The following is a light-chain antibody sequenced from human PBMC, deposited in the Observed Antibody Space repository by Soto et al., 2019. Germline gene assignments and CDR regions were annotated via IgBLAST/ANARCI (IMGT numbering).Light chain of an antibody. CDR1: QSVSSN. V-gene: IGKV3-15*01. CDR2: GAS. J-gene: IGKJ2*03. CDR3: QQYYYTPYS. Sequence: EIVMMQSPATLSVSPGERATLSCRASQSVSSNLAWYQQKPGQAPRLLIYGASTRATGIPARFSGSGSGTEFTLTISSLQSEDFAVYYCQQYYYTPYSFGQGTKLEIK.